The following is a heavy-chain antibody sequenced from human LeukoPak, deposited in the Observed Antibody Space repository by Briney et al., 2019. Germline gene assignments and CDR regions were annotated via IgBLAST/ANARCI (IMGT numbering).Heavy chain of an antibody. D-gene: IGHD1-26*01. V-gene: IGHV4-59*08. CDR2: IYYSGST. CDR1: GGSISTYF. J-gene: IGHJ3*02. CDR3: ARPPYRVSYWTHAFDI. Sequence: SETLSLTCTVSGGSISTYFWSWIRQPPGKGLEWIGYIYYSGSTNYNPSLKSRVTISVDTSKNQFSLKLSSVTAADTALYYCARPPYRVSYWTHAFDIWGQGTMVTVFS.